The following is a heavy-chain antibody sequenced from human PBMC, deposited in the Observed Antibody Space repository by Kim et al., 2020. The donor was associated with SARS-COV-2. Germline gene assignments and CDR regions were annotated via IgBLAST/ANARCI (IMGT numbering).Heavy chain of an antibody. CDR1: GFTFSSYD. CDR3: ARGGPGSIAAALVDPMAQGYYYYGMDV. Sequence: GGSLRLSCAASGFTFSSYDMHWVRQATGKGLEWVSAIGTAGDTYYPGSVKGRFTISRENAKNSLYLQMNSLRAGDTAVYYCARGGPGSIAAALVDPMAQGYYYYGMDVWGQGTTVTVSS. D-gene: IGHD6-13*01. V-gene: IGHV3-13*01. J-gene: IGHJ6*02. CDR2: IGTAGDT.